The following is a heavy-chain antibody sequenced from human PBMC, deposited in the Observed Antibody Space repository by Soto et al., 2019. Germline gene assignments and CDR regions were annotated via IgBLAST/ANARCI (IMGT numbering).Heavy chain of an antibody. CDR1: GGSVSSRDHF. Sequence: PSETLSLTCTVSGGSVSSRDHFWSWIRQHPGKGLEWIGHIYYSGSTHYNPSLKSRLTMSLDRSRTQFSLNLSSVTAADTAVYYCARPFLYRGGYSSFGHWAQGPLVPVS. V-gene: IGHV4-31*02. CDR2: IYYSGST. CDR3: ARPFLYRGGYSSFGH. D-gene: IGHD2-21*01. J-gene: IGHJ4*02.